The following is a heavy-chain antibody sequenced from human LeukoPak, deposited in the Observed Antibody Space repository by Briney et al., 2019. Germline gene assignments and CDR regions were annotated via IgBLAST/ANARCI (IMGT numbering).Heavy chain of an antibody. CDR2: IYHSGST. CDR1: GYSISSGYY. V-gene: IGHV4-38-2*02. J-gene: IGHJ4*02. D-gene: IGHD3-10*01. CDR3: ARVLYSQGSGKEGGY. Sequence: SETLSLTCTVSGYSISSGYYWGWIRQPPGKGLEWIGSIYHSGSTYYNPSLKSRVTISVDTSKNQFSLKLSSVTAADTAVYYCARVLYSQGSGKEGGYWGQGTLVTVSS.